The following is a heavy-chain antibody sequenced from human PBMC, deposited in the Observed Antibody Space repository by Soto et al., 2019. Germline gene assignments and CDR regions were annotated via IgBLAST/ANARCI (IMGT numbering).Heavy chain of an antibody. J-gene: IGHJ4*02. CDR3: ARAKGGYDYAWRGGLDY. V-gene: IGHV3-11*06. CDR1: GFTFSDYY. Sequence: QVQLVESGGGLVKPGGSLRLSCAASGFTFSDYYMSWIRQAPGKGLEWVSYISSSSSYTNYADSVKGRFTISRDNAKNSLYLQMNSLRAEDTAVYYCARAKGGYDYAWRGGLDYWGQGTLVTVSS. CDR2: ISSSSSYT. D-gene: IGHD5-12*01.